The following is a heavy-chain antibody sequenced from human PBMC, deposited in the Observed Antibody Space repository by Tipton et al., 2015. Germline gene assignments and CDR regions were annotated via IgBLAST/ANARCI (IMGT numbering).Heavy chain of an antibody. CDR3: ATGTSRFDP. Sequence: LRLSCTVSDGSISSYYWSWIRQSPGQGLEWIGNIYYSGTTNYNPSFKSRVTISVDTSKIQFSLKLSSVTAADTAVYYCATGTSRFDPWGQGTLVTVSS. CDR2: IYYSGTT. J-gene: IGHJ5*02. D-gene: IGHD1-14*01. CDR1: DGSISSYY. V-gene: IGHV4-59*01.